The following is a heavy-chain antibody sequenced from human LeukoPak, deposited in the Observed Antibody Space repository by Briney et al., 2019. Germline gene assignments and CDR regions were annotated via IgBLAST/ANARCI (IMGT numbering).Heavy chain of an antibody. J-gene: IGHJ4*02. Sequence: AAVKVSFKASGYTFTGYYMHWVRQAPGQGGEWMGWINPDSGGTNYAQKFQGRVTITRDTSISTAYMELRRLRSDDTAVYYCARDGGGELRYFDWLSFFDYWGQGTLVTVSS. V-gene: IGHV1-2*02. CDR3: ARDGGGELRYFDWLSFFDY. CDR1: GYTFTGYY. CDR2: INPDSGGT. D-gene: IGHD3-9*01.